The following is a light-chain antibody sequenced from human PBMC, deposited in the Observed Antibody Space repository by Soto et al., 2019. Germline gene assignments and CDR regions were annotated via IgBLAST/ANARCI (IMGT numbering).Light chain of an antibody. CDR3: QHYNNDTWT. Sequence: IPMTQSAPALSAFVGDSVTITCRASQRLXRRLVWVQQQPGKAPKIRXAQASTLETGGPSRLSGSGSVTEFTLTISSLHPDDFATYDCQHYNNDTWTFGQGTKVEI. CDR2: QAS. CDR1: QRLXRR. J-gene: IGKJ1*01. V-gene: IGKV1-5*03.